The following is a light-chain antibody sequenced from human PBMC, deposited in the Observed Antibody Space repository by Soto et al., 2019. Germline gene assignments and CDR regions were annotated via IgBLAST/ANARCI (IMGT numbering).Light chain of an antibody. Sequence: EIVLTQSPGTLSLSPGESATLSCRASQSLSSSYLTWYQQKPGQAPRLLIYGASSRATGIPDRFSGSGSGTDFTLTISRLEPEDFAVYYCQQYGGSPPITFGQGTRLEIK. CDR1: QSLSSSY. CDR2: GAS. CDR3: QQYGGSPPIT. J-gene: IGKJ5*01. V-gene: IGKV3-20*01.